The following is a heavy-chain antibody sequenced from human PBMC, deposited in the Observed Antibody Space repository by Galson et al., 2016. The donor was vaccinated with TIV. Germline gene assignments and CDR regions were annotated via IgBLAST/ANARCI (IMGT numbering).Heavy chain of an antibody. V-gene: IGHV1-2*04. CDR1: GYMFIAYY. CDR2: INPNSGGS. D-gene: IGHD3-22*01. J-gene: IGHJ4*02. CDR3: AQAFYYDSSAYYFHF. Sequence: SVKVSCKASGYMFIAYYIHWVRQAPGHGLEWMGRINPNSGGSNSAQKFQGWVTMTSDTSISTAYMELSGLTSDDTAVYYCAQAFYYDSSAYYFHFWGQGTLVSVSS.